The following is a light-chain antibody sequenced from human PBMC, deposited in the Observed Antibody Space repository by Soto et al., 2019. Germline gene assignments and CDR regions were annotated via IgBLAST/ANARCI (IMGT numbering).Light chain of an antibody. CDR3: QQYNNWPPIT. CDR1: QSVNTN. CDR2: AAS. V-gene: IGKV3-15*01. J-gene: IGKJ5*01. Sequence: ERVMTQSPATLSVSPGERVTLSCRASQSVNTNLAWYQQKPGQAPRLLIFAASTRATGIPARFSGSGSGTEFTLTISSLQSEDVAIYYCQQYNNWPPITFGQGTRLEI.